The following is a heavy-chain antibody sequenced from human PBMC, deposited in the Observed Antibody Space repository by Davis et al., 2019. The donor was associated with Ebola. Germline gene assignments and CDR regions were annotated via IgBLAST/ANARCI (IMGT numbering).Heavy chain of an antibody. CDR2: ISAYTGDT. CDR3: ARDGLVPDAIRGGFDP. V-gene: IGHV1-18*01. D-gene: IGHD2-2*01. CDR1: GYTFTSYG. J-gene: IGHJ5*02. Sequence: AASVKVSCKASGYTFTSYGISWVRQAPGQGLEWMGWISAYTGDTNYAQKFQGRVTMTTDTSTSTAYMELRSLRSDDTAVYYCARDGLVPDAIRGGFDPWGQGMLVTVSS.